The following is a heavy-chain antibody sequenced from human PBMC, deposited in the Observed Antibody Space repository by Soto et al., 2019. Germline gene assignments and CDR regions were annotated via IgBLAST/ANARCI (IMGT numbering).Heavy chain of an antibody. V-gene: IGHV1-69*01. J-gene: IGHJ4*02. D-gene: IGHD1-1*01. CDR3: ARDGTIQMADFDF. CDR2: IIPFFGTP. Sequence: QVLLMQSGAEVKKPGSSVKVSCTSSGGPFSSYGISWVRQVPAQGLEWLGGIIPFFGTPSYARKFQDRLAISADESTTTAYMELSSLTSEDAAMYFCARDGTIQMADFDFWGQGTLVTVSS. CDR1: GGPFSSYG.